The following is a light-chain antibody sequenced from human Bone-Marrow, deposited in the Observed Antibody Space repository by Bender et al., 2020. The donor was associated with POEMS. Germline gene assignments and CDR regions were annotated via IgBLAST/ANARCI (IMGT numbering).Light chain of an antibody. Sequence: SYVLTQPPSVSVAPGQTATITCGAANIESKSVHWYQQRPGQVPILIIYDDRDRPSGIPERFSGSNVVNTATLTISRVEPGDEADYYCQVWDSTTVIFGGGTQLTVL. J-gene: IGLJ2*01. V-gene: IGLV3-21*02. CDR1: NIESKS. CDR3: QVWDSTTVI. CDR2: DDR.